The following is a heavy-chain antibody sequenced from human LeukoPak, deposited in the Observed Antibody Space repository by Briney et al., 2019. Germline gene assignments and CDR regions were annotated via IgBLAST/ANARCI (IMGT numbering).Heavy chain of an antibody. J-gene: IGHJ4*02. D-gene: IGHD3-22*01. V-gene: IGHV1-24*01. CDR1: GYTLTELS. Sequence: ASVTVSCKVSGYTLTELSMHWVRQAPGKGLEWMGGFDPEDGETIYAQKFQGRVTMTEDTSTDTAYMELSSLRSEDTAVYYCATDLHYYYDSSGSRGQPYWGQGTLVTVSS. CDR3: ATDLHYYYDSSGSRGQPY. CDR2: FDPEDGET.